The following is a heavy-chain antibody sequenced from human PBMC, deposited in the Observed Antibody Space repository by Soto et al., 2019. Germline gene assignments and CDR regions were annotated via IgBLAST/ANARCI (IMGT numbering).Heavy chain of an antibody. Sequence: GSLRLSCAASGFTFSSYAMHWVRQAPGKGLEWVAVISYDGSNKYYADSVKGRFTISRDNSKNTLYLQMNSLRAEDTAVYYCARGGGSSYGDYYGMDVWGQGTTVTVSS. CDR3: ARGGGSSYGDYYGMDV. V-gene: IGHV3-30-3*01. CDR2: ISYDGSNK. CDR1: GFTFSSYA. J-gene: IGHJ6*02. D-gene: IGHD2-15*01.